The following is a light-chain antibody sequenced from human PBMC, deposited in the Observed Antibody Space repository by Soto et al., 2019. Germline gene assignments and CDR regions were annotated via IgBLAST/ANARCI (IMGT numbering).Light chain of an antibody. CDR3: HQYSTWPLT. CDR2: GAS. Sequence: EKVMTQSPATLSVSPGEGVTLSCRASQTVVSDLAWYQQKPGQAPRLLIYGASTRATDVPARFSGSGYGTDFTLTISSLQPEDFAVYYCHQYSTWPLTFGGGTKVEI. J-gene: IGKJ4*01. CDR1: QTVVSD. V-gene: IGKV3-15*01.